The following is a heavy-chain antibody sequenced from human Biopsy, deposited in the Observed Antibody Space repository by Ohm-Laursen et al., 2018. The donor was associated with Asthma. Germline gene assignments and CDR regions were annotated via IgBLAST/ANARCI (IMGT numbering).Heavy chain of an antibody. CDR1: GFMFRSFG. CDR2: ISYDGNHK. Sequence: SLRLSCAASGFMFRSFGMHWVRQAPGKGLKWVAVISYDGNHKFYEDSVKGRFTISRDNSKNTLYLQVNSLRAEDTAVYYCAKRRGYSGHDNDYWGQGTLVIVSS. V-gene: IGHV3-30*18. D-gene: IGHD5-12*01. J-gene: IGHJ4*02. CDR3: AKRRGYSGHDNDY.